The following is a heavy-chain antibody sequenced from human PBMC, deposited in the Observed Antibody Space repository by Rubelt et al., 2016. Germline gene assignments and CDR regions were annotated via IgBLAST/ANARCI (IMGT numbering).Heavy chain of an antibody. D-gene: IGHD3-16*01. V-gene: IGHV4-34*01. J-gene: IGHJ5*02. CDR2: INHGRGT. Sequence: QVKLQQWGAGLLKPSATLSLTCDVYGGSVSSNYWSWVRQPPGQGLEWLGEINHGRGTNYNPSLKSRVTVSLDTSKNHYSLECTLVTAEDTAVYHCAGGIMMGLQPLDWIDTWGPGTLVTVSS. CDR3: AGGIMMGLQPLDWIDT. CDR1: GGSVSSNY.